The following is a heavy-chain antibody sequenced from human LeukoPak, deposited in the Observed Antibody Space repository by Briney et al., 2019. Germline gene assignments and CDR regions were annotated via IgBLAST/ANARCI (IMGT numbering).Heavy chain of an antibody. Sequence: SETLSLTCAVYGESFSGYYWSWIRQPPGKGLEWIGYICYSGSTNYNPSLKSRVTISVDTSKNQFSLKLSSVTAADTAVYYCARDRGVTTWFDPWGQGTPVTVSS. CDR2: ICYSGST. V-gene: IGHV4-59*01. D-gene: IGHD4-11*01. CDR3: ARDRGVTTWFDP. J-gene: IGHJ5*02. CDR1: GESFSGYY.